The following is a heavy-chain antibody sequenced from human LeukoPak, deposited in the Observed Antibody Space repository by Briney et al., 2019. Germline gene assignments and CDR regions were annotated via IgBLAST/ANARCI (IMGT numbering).Heavy chain of an antibody. V-gene: IGHV3-23*01. CDR2: ISVSGYNT. CDR3: ARGLRGYSYGRPDNWFDP. J-gene: IGHJ5*02. CDR1: GFIFSSYA. D-gene: IGHD5-18*01. Sequence: GGSLRLSCAASGFIFSSYAMSWVRQAPGKGLEWFSAISVSGYNTYYADSVKGRFTISRDNAKNSLYLQMNSLRAEDTAVYYCARGLRGYSYGRPDNWFDPWGQGTLVTVSS.